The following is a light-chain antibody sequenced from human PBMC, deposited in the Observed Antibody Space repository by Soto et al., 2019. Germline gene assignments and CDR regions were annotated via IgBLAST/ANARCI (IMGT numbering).Light chain of an antibody. V-gene: IGLV2-14*01. CDR3: SSYAGSNNLGV. CDR2: EVS. Sequence: QSALTQPASVSGSPGQSITISCTGTSSDVGGYNYVSWYQQQSGKAPKLMIHEVSNRPSGVSNRFSGSKSGNTASLTISGLQAEDEADYYCSSYAGSNNLGVFGGGTKLTVL. CDR1: SSDVGGYNY. J-gene: IGLJ3*02.